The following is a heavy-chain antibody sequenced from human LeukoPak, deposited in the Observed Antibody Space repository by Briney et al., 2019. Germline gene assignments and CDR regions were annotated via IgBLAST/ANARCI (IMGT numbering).Heavy chain of an antibody. Sequence: SETLSLTCTVSGGSISSSSYYWGWIRQPPGKGLEWIGSIYHSGSTFYKPSLKSRVTISIDTSKNQFSLKLNSVTAADTAIYYCARSGNVGSAYSPPDYWGQGTLVTVSS. J-gene: IGHJ4*02. CDR3: ARSGNVGSAYSPPDY. CDR2: IYHSGST. V-gene: IGHV4-39*07. D-gene: IGHD3-22*01. CDR1: GGSISSSSYY.